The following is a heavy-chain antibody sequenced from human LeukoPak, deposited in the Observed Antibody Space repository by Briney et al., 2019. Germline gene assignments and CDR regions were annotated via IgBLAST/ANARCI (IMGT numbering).Heavy chain of an antibody. CDR1: GGSISSGVYY. V-gene: IGHV4-30-4*08. CDR3: ARESHGYCSSTSCLAEFDY. D-gene: IGHD2-2*01. CDR2: IYYSGST. J-gene: IGHJ4*02. Sequence: SQTLSLTCTVSGGSISSGVYYWSWIRQPPGKGLEWIGYIYYSGSTYYNPSLKSRVTISVDTSKNQFSLKLSSVTAADTAVYYCARESHGYCSSTSCLAEFDYWGQGTLVTVSS.